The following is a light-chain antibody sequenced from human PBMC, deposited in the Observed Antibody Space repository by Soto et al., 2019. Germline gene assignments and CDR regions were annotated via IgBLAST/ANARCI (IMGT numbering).Light chain of an antibody. CDR2: DVT. CDR3: CSYAGSFYV. J-gene: IGLJ1*01. CDR1: SSDVGGYNY. Sequence: QSALTQPRSVSGSPGQSVTISCTGTSSDVGGYNYVSWYQQHPGKAPKLMICDVTKRPSGFPDRFSGSKSGNTASLTISGLQAEDEADYYCCSYAGSFYVFGTGTKLTVL. V-gene: IGLV2-11*01.